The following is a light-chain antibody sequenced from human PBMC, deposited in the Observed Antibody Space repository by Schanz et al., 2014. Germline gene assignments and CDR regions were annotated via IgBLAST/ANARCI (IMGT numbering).Light chain of an antibody. CDR3: QQYNKRPPLT. Sequence: EIVLTQSPGTLSLSPGERATLSCRASQSVHRNYLAWHQQKPGQAPRLLIYGASTRATGIPARFSGSGSGTEFTLTISSLQSEDFAVYYCQQYNKRPPLTFGGGTKVEIK. J-gene: IGKJ4*01. CDR1: QSVHRN. CDR2: GAS. V-gene: IGKV3-15*01.